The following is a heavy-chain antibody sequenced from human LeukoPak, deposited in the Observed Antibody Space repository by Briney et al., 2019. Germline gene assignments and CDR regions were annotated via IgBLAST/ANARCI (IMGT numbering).Heavy chain of an antibody. CDR2: MNPNSGNT. D-gene: IGHD2-15*01. J-gene: IGHJ4*02. CDR3: ARGALPRYCSGGSCYSRATFGY. V-gene: IGHV1-8*01. Sequence: GASVKVSCKASGYTFTSYDINWVRQATGQGLEWMGWMNPNSGNTGYAQKFQGRVTMTRNTSISTAYMELSSLRSEDTAVYYCARGALPRYCSGGSCYSRATFGYWGQGTLVTVSS. CDR1: GYTFTSYD.